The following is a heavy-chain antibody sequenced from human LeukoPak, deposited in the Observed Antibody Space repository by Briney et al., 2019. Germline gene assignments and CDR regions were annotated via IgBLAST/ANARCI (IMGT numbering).Heavy chain of an antibody. CDR1: GFTFSNYG. D-gene: IGHD3-10*01. V-gene: IGHV3-30*02. J-gene: IGHJ4*02. CDR2: IRYDGNNK. CDR3: AKYYYGSGSQRYFDY. Sequence: PGGSLRLPCAASGFTFSNYGMHWVRQAPGKGLEWVAFIRYDGNNKNYADFVKGRFTISRDNSKNTLYLQMNSLRAEDTAVYYCAKYYYGSGSQRYFDYWGQGTLVTVSS.